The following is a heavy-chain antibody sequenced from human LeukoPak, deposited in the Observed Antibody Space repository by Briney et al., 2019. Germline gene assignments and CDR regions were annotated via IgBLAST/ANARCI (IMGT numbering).Heavy chain of an antibody. CDR3: ARGGYDILTGYYPFGYYYYYIDV. V-gene: IGHV1-8*01. Sequence: ASVKVSCKASGYTFTSYDINWVRQATGQGLEWMGWMNPNSGNTGYAQKFQGRVTMTRNTSISTAYMELSSLRSEDTAVYYCARGGYDILTGYYPFGYYYYYIDVWGKGTTVTVSS. D-gene: IGHD3-9*01. J-gene: IGHJ6*03. CDR1: GYTFTSYD. CDR2: MNPNSGNT.